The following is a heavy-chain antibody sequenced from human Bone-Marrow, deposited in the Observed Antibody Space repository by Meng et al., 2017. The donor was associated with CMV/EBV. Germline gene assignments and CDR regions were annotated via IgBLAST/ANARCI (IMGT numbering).Heavy chain of an antibody. CDR2: IKQEGSEK. CDR3: ARDPENTMVRGGGDGMDV. Sequence: GGSLRLSCAASGFTLSSNWMSWVRQAPGKGREWVAKIKQEGSEKYYVGSVKGRFTISRDNATNSRYLQMNSLRAEDTAVYYCARDPENTMVRGGGDGMDVWGQGTTVTVSS. J-gene: IGHJ6*02. V-gene: IGHV3-7*01. CDR1: GFTLSSNW. D-gene: IGHD3-10*01.